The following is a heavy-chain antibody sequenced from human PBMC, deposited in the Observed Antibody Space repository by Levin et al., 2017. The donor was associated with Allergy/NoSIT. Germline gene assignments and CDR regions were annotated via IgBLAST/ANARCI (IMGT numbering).Heavy chain of an antibody. CDR1: GFTFSSYA. CDR2: ISGSGGST. V-gene: IGHV3-23*01. CDR3: ARARGQLVLGYYFDY. D-gene: IGHD6-6*01. Sequence: RAGGSLRLSCAASGFTFSSYAMSWVRQAPGKGLEWVSAISGSGGSTYYADSVKGRFTISRDNSKNTLYLQMNSLRAEDTAVYYCARARGQLVLGYYFDYWGQGTLVTVSS. J-gene: IGHJ4*02.